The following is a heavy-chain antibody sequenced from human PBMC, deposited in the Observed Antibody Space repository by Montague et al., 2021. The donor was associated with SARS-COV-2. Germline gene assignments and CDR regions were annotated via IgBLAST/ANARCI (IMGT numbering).Heavy chain of an antibody. V-gene: IGHV4-34*01. D-gene: IGHD4-17*01. Sequence: SETLSLTCAVYGGPFSGYYWSWIRQPPGKGLEWIGEINHSGSTNXNPSLKSRVTISVDTSKNQFSLKLSSVTAADTAVYYCARGSTVTHYWGQGTLVAVSS. CDR1: GGPFSGYY. J-gene: IGHJ4*02. CDR3: ARGSTVTHY. CDR2: INHSGST.